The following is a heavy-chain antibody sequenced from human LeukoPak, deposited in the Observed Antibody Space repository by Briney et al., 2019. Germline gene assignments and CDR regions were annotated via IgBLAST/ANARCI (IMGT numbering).Heavy chain of an antibody. CDR1: GFTFSSYW. J-gene: IGHJ6*03. CDR2: IDTDGSST. V-gene: IGHV3-74*01. D-gene: IGHD3-3*01. CDR3: AKVRYYDFWSGPLGGYYMDV. Sequence: GGSLRLSCAASGFTFSSYWMHWVRQAPGKGLVWVSHIDTDGSSTTYADSAKGRFTISRDNSKNTLYLQMNSLRAEDTAVYYCAKVRYYDFWSGPLGGYYMDVWGKGTTVTVS.